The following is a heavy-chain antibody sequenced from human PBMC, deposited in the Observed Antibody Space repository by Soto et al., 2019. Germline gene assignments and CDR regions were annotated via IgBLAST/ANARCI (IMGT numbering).Heavy chain of an antibody. D-gene: IGHD2-8*01. V-gene: IGHV1-69*12. J-gene: IGHJ4*02. CDR2: IIPIFGTA. CDR3: ARAYCTNGVCYDYYFDY. CDR1: GGTFSSYA. Sequence: QVQLVQSGAEVKKPGSSVKVSCKASGGTFSSYAISWVRQAPGQGLEWMGGIIPIFGTANYAQKFQGRVTITADESKSTAYMELSSRRSEDTAVYYCARAYCTNGVCYDYYFDYWGQGTLVTVSS.